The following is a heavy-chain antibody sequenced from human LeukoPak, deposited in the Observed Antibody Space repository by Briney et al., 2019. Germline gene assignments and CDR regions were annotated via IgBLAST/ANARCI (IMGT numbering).Heavy chain of an antibody. V-gene: IGHV3-21*01. CDR1: GFTFSSYS. J-gene: IGHJ5*02. CDR2: ISSSSSYI. CDR3: ARANDILTGHSAS. Sequence: GGSLRLSCAASGFTFSSYSMNWVRQAPGKGLEWVSSISSSSSYIYYADSVKGRFTISRDNAKNSLYLQMNSLRAEDTAVYYCARANDILTGHSASWGQGTLVTVSS. D-gene: IGHD3-9*01.